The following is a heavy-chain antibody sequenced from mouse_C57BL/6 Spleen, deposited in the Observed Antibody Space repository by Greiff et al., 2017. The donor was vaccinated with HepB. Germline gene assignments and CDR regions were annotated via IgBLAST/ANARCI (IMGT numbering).Heavy chain of an antibody. CDR2: IYPGDGDT. V-gene: IGHV1-80*01. J-gene: IGHJ2*01. CDR3: ARSLYYDYDWDY. CDR1: GYAFSSYW. Sequence: VKLMESGAELVKPGASVKISCKASGYAFSSYWINWVKQRPGKGLEWIGQIYPGDGDTNYNGKFKGKATLTADKSSSTAYMQLSSLTSEDSAVYFCARSLYYDYDWDYWGQGTTLTVSS. D-gene: IGHD2-4*01.